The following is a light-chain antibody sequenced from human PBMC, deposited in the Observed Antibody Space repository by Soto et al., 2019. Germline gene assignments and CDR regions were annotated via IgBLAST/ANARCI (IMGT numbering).Light chain of an antibody. CDR3: QQYDKWPPT. J-gene: IGKJ1*01. CDR1: QSVTSSY. Sequence: EIVLTQSPGTLSLSPGERATLSCRASQSVTSSYLAWYQHKPGQAPRLLIYGASSRATGIPDRFSGSGSGTDFTLTVSRLEPEDFALYYCQQYDKWPPTFGQGTKVEIK. CDR2: GAS. V-gene: IGKV3-20*01.